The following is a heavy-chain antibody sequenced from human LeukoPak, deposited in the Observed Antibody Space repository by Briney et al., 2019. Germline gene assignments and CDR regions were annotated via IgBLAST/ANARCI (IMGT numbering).Heavy chain of an antibody. V-gene: IGHV3-23*01. J-gene: IGHJ4*02. CDR2: ISGSGGST. CDR1: GFTFSSYA. Sequence: PGGSLRLSCAASGFTFSSYAMSWVRQAPGKGLEWVSAISGSGGSTYYADSVKGRSTISRDNSKNTLYLQMNSLRAEDTAVYYCAKDSDYDFWSGYTTRHFDYWGQGTLVTVSS. CDR3: AKDSDYDFWSGYTTRHFDY. D-gene: IGHD3-3*01.